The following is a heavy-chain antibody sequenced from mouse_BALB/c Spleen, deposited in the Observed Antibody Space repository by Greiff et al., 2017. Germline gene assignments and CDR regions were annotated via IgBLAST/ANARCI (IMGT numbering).Heavy chain of an antibody. Sequence: QVQLKQSGPGLVAPSQSLSITCTVSGFSLTSYGVHWVRQPPGKGLEWLGVIWAGGSTNYNSALMSRLSISKDNSKSQVFLKMNSLQTDDTAMYYCAREDGSSYGYFDVWGAGTTVTVSS. V-gene: IGHV2-9*02. CDR2: IWAGGST. D-gene: IGHD1-1*01. CDR1: GFSLTSYG. CDR3: AREDGSSYGYFDV. J-gene: IGHJ1*01.